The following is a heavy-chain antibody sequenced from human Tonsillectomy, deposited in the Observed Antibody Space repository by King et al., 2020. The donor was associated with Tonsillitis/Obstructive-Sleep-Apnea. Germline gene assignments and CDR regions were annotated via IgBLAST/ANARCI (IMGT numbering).Heavy chain of an antibody. CDR2: ISGSGGST. CDR3: AKGREDIVVVTAAVYYYGLDF. J-gene: IGHJ6*02. V-gene: IGHV3-23*04. CDR1: GFTFSSYA. Sequence: VQLVESGGGLVQPGGSLRLSCAASGFTFSSYAMSWVRQAPGKGLEWVSGISGSGGSTYYADSVKGRFTISRDNSKNTLYLQMNSLSAEDTAVYYCAKGREDIVVVTAAVYYYGLDFWGQGTTVTVSS. D-gene: IGHD2-2*01.